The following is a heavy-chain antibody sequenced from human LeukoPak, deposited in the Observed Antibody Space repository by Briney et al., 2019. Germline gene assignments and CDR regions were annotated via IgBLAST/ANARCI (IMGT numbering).Heavy chain of an antibody. CDR2: IYYSGST. Sequence: SETLSLTCTVSGGSISSSSYYWGWIRQPPGKGLEWIGSIYYSGSTYYHPSLKSRVTISVDTSKNQFSLKLSSVTAADTAVYYCARYYRGGSRVGYFDYWGQGTLVTVSS. V-gene: IGHV4-39*07. CDR1: GGSISSSSYY. D-gene: IGHD2-15*01. J-gene: IGHJ4*02. CDR3: ARYYRGGSRVGYFDY.